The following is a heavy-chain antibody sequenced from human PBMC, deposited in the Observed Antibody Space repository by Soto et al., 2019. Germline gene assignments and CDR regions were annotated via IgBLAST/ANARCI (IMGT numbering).Heavy chain of an antibody. CDR1: GGSVSSGSYY. V-gene: IGHV4-61*01. D-gene: IGHD1-26*01. J-gene: IGHJ6*02. Sequence: SETLSLTCTVSGGSVSSGSYYWSWIRQPPGKGLEWIGYIYYSGSTNYNPSLKSRVTISVDTSKNQFSLKLSSVTAADTAVYYCARGYISYYYYGMDVWGQGTTVTVSS. CDR2: IYYSGST. CDR3: ARGYISYYYYGMDV.